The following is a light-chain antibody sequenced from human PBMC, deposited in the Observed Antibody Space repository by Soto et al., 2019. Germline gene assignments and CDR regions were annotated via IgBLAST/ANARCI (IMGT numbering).Light chain of an antibody. J-gene: IGLJ2*01. V-gene: IGLV1-44*01. Sequence: QLVLTQPPSASGTPGQRVTISCSGRSSNIGSNTVNWYQQVPGTAPKLRIYNNNQRPSGVPERFSGSKSGTSASLAISGLQSEDEADYYCAAWDDSLNAVVFGGGTKLTVL. CDR3: AAWDDSLNAVV. CDR2: NNN. CDR1: SSNIGSNT.